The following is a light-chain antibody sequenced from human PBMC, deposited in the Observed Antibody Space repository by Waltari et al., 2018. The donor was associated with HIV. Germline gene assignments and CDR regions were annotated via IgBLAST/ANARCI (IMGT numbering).Light chain of an antibody. CDR3: LCYFDGARV. V-gene: IGLV7-46*01. Sequence: QAVVTQEPSLTVSPGGTVTLTCGSSTGTVTSGHFPYWFPQKPGQAPKTLIFDTNNKYAWTPARFSGSLLGGKAALTLSGAQPEDEAEYYCLCYFDGARVFGGGTRLTVL. CDR1: TGTVTSGHF. J-gene: IGLJ3*02. CDR2: DTN.